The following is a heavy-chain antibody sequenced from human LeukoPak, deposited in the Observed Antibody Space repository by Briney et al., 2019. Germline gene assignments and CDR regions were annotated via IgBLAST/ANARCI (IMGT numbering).Heavy chain of an antibody. CDR1: GGSFSGYY. J-gene: IGHJ5*02. V-gene: IGHV4-34*01. CDR3: ARRGRRGWSNGFDP. Sequence: SESLSLTCAVYGGSFSGYYWSWIRQPPGKGLEWNGEIKHSGSTDTNPSLKSRVTISLDTTKNQFSLKLSSVTAADTAVYYCARRGRRGWSNGFDPWGQGNLFTVSS. D-gene: IGHD6-19*01. CDR2: IKHSGST.